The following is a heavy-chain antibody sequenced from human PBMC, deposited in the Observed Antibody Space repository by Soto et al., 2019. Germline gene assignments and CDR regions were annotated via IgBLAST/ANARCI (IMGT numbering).Heavy chain of an antibody. D-gene: IGHD3-10*01. CDR2: IHYSGNT. Sequence: SETLSLTCNVSGVSITSGDYYWNWIRQPPGKGLEWIGYIHYSGNTYYNPSLKSRLTISVDTSKNQFSLRLTSVTAADTAVYYCARENTMVRGIIPWGQGTLVTVSS. CDR1: GVSITSGDYY. J-gene: IGHJ4*02. CDR3: ARENTMVRGIIP. V-gene: IGHV4-30-4*01.